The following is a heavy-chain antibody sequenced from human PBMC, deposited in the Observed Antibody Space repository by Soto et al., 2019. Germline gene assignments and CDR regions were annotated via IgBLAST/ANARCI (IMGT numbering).Heavy chain of an antibody. D-gene: IGHD6-13*01. CDR3: GRGVAAAELWV. Sequence: ASVKVSCKAPGYTFTSYYMHWVRQAPGQGLEWMGIINPSGGSTSYAQKFQGRVTMTRDTSTSTVYMELSSLRSEDTAVYYCGRGVAAAELWVWGQGTLVTVSS. CDR2: INPSGGST. J-gene: IGHJ4*02. CDR1: GYTFTSYY. V-gene: IGHV1-46*03.